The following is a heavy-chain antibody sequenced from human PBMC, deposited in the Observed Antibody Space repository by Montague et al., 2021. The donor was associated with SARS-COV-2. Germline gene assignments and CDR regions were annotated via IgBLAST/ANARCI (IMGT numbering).Heavy chain of an antibody. V-gene: IGHV4-59*13. D-gene: IGHD3-16*01. Sequence: SETLSLTCTVSGGSISSYSCSWIRQPPGQGLEWVVFIYYSASANSNSSLTRPVTVSVDTSKTQFSLTLSSVTAADTAVSYCTCGDVVMLRCKSGDPFYHFDFWGQGTLVTVSS. CDR2: IYYSASA. CDR3: TCGDVVMLRCKSGDPFYHFDF. CDR1: GGSISSYS. J-gene: IGHJ4*02.